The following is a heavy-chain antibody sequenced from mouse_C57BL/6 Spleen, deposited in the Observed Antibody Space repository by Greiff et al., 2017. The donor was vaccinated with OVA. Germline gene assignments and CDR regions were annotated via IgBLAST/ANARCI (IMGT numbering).Heavy chain of an antibody. D-gene: IGHD1-1*01. J-gene: IGHJ4*01. CDR3: ARKDYGSSSYYAMDY. V-gene: IGHV1-50*01. Sequence: QVHVKQPGAELVKPGASVKLSCKASGYTFTSYWMQWVKQRPGQGLEWIGEIDPSDSYTNYNQKFKGKATLTVDTSSSTAYMQLSSLTSEDSAVYYCARKDYGSSSYYAMDYWGQGTSVTVSS. CDR1: GYTFTSYW. CDR2: IDPSDSYT.